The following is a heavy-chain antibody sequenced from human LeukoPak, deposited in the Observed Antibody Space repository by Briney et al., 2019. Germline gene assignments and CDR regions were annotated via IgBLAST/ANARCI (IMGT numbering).Heavy chain of an antibody. CDR1: GGSISSYY. Sequence: PSEILSLTCTVSGGSISSYYWSWIRQPPGKGLEWIGYIYYSGSTNYNPSLKSRVTISVDTSKNQFSLKLSSVTAADTAVYYCARGLRFLEWLTQDYWGQETLVTVSS. J-gene: IGHJ4*02. CDR2: IYYSGST. D-gene: IGHD3-3*01. V-gene: IGHV4-59*01. CDR3: ARGLRFLEWLTQDY.